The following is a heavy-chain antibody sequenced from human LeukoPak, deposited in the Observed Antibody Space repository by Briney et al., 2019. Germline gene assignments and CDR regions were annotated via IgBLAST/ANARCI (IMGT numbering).Heavy chain of an antibody. CDR1: GFTFSSYA. CDR2: IRQDGSVI. CDR3: ARLWGDVTIFDY. D-gene: IGHD3-10*01. V-gene: IGHV3-7*01. Sequence: GGSLRLSCAASGFTFSSYAMSCVRQAPGKGLEWVANIRQDGSVIHYVDSVKGRFTVSRDNAKNSLYLQANSLRAEDTAVYYCARLWGDVTIFDYWGQGTLVTVSS. J-gene: IGHJ4*02.